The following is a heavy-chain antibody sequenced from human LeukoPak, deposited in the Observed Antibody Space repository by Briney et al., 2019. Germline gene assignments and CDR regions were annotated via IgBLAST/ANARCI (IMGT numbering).Heavy chain of an antibody. CDR1: GGTFSSYA. D-gene: IGHD3-9*01. Sequence: SVKVSCKASGGTFSSYAISWVRQAPGQGLEGMGGIIPIFGTANYAQKFQGRVTITADESTSTAYMELSSLRSEDTAVYYCARCRDILTGYCHFDYWGQGTLVTVSS. CDR3: ARCRDILTGYCHFDY. V-gene: IGHV1-69*01. J-gene: IGHJ4*02. CDR2: IIPIFGTA.